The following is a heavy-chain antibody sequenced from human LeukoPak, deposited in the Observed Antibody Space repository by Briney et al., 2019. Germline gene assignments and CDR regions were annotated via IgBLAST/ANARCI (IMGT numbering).Heavy chain of an antibody. CDR3: AKSDCSGGNCYSLDY. CDR2: ISGSGSNT. Sequence: GGSLRLSCAASGFTFSSYAMSWVRQAPGKGLEWVSTISGSGSNTFYADSVKGRFTISRDNSKNTLYLQMNSLRAEDTAVYYCAKSDCSGGNCYSLDYWGQGTLVTVSS. CDR1: GFTFSSYA. D-gene: IGHD2-15*01. J-gene: IGHJ4*02. V-gene: IGHV3-23*01.